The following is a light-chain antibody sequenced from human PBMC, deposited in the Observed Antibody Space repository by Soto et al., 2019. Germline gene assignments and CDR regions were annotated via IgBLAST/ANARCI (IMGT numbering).Light chain of an antibody. CDR3: QKYNSAVLT. V-gene: IGKV1-27*01. CDR1: QGIAPY. J-gene: IGKJ4*01. CDR2: ATS. Sequence: DVQMTQSPSSLSASVGDRVTITCRASQGIAPYLAWFQQKPGKVPRLLIYATSTLQSGVPARFSGSGSGTDFTCIISSLQPEDVATYCCQKYNSAVLTFGGGTKVDIK.